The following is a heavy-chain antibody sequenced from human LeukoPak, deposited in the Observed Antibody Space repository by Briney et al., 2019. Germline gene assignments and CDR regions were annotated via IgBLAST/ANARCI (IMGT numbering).Heavy chain of an antibody. J-gene: IGHJ6*03. Sequence: GASVKVSCKASGGTFSSYAISWVRQAPGQGLEWMGRIIPILGIANYAQKFQGRVTITADKSTSTAYMELSSLRSEDTAVYYCARGLGAAAVDYYYMDVWGKGTTVTVSS. D-gene: IGHD6-13*01. CDR1: GGTFSSYA. CDR2: IIPILGIA. CDR3: ARGLGAAAVDYYYMDV. V-gene: IGHV1-69*04.